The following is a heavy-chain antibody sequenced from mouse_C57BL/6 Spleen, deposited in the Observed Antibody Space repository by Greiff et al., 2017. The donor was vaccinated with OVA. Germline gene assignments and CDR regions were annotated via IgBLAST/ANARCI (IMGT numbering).Heavy chain of an antibody. CDR1: GYTFTSYW. V-gene: IGHV1-53*01. CDR3: ARGGYSNYLAWFAY. J-gene: IGHJ3*01. CDR2: INPSNGGT. Sequence: QVQLQQPGTELVKPGASVKLSCKASGYTFTSYWMHWVKQRPGHGLEWIGNINPSNGGTNYNEKFKSKATLTVDKSSSTAYMQLSSLTSEDSAVYYCARGGYSNYLAWFAYWGQGTLVTVSA. D-gene: IGHD2-5*01.